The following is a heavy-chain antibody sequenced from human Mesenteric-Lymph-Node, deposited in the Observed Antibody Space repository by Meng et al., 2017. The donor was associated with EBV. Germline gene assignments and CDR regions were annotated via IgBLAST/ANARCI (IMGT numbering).Heavy chain of an antibody. Sequence: ELRMCGAGVGLVQPGGSLRLSCAASVFSFSNYAMSWVREAPGKGLQWVSTISGSGGNTNYADSVKGRFTISRDNSKNTVYLQMNSLRAEDTAVYYCASVVGASGAFDYWGQGTLVTVSS. CDR1: VFSFSNYA. V-gene: IGHV3-23*01. CDR3: ASVVGASGAFDY. J-gene: IGHJ4*02. D-gene: IGHD1-26*01. CDR2: ISGSGGNT.